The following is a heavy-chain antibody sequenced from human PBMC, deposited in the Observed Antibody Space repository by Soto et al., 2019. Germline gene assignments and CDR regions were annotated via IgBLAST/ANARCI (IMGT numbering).Heavy chain of an antibody. V-gene: IGHV4-59*01. CDR1: GGSISSYY. CDR3: ARGGIDCSSTSCYGGGYWFDP. D-gene: IGHD2-2*01. Sequence: SETLSLTCTVSGGSISSYYWSWIRQPPGKGLEWIGDIYYSGSTNYNPSLKSRVTISVDTAKNQFSLKLSSVTAADTAVYYCARGGIDCSSTSCYGGGYWFDPWGQGTLVTVSS. J-gene: IGHJ5*02. CDR2: IYYSGST.